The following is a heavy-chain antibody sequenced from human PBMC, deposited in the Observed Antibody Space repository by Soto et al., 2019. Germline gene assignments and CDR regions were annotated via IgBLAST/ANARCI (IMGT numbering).Heavy chain of an antibody. V-gene: IGHV1-69*12. CDR2: IIPNFGTV. CDR1: GGTFSNYP. D-gene: IGHD5-12*01. CDR3: SRGNHRWLQLGYFDL. Sequence: QVQLVQSGAEVKKPGSSVKVSCKASGGTFSNYPISWVRQAPGQGLEWMGGIIPNFGTVNYAQKFQGRVTITADESTCTVYMELSSLRSEDTAVYYCSRGNHRWLQLGYFDLWGRGTLVPVSS. J-gene: IGHJ2*01.